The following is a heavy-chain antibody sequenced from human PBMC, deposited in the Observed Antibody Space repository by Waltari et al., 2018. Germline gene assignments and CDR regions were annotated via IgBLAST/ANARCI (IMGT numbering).Heavy chain of an antibody. CDR1: GGTFRSYA. J-gene: IGHJ2*01. Sequence: QVQLVQSGAEVKKPGYSVKVSCKASGGTFRSYAISWVRQGPGQGLEWSGGIIPIFGTANYAQKFQGRVTITADESTSTAYMELSSLRSEDTAVYYCARGGRTWYFDLWGRGTLVTVSS. CDR3: ARGGRTWYFDL. CDR2: IIPIFGTA. V-gene: IGHV1-69*12.